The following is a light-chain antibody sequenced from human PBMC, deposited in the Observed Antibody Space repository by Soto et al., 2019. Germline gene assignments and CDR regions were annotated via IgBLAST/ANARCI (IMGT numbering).Light chain of an antibody. V-gene: IGLV2-14*03. Sequence: QSALTQPASVSGSPGQSITISCTGTSSDVGGYNYVSWYQHNSGKAPKLMIYDVSNRPSGVSNRFSGSKSGNTTSLTISGLQAEDEADYYCSSYTSSSHVVFGGGTKLTVL. CDR3: SSYTSSSHVV. J-gene: IGLJ2*01. CDR1: SSDVGGYNY. CDR2: DVS.